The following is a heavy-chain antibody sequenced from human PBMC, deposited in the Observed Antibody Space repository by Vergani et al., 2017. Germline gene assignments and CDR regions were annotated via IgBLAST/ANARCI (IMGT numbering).Heavy chain of an antibody. CDR1: GFTFDDYA. D-gene: IGHD3-10*01. CDR3: AKETGLYVSGSSVDY. J-gene: IGHJ4*02. CDR2: ISWNSGSI. V-gene: IGHV3-9*01. Sequence: EVQLVESGGGLVQPGRSLRLSCAASGFTFDDYAMHWVRQAPGKGLEWVSGISWNSGSIGYADSVKGRFTISSDNAKNSLYLQMNRLRAEDTALYYCAKETGLYVSGSSVDYWGQGTLVTVSS.